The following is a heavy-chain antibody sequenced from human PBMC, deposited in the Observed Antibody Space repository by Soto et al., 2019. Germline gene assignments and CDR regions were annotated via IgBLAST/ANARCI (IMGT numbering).Heavy chain of an antibody. CDR2: FYYSGTT. J-gene: IGHJ4*01. Sequence: PWEPLFPNWPFSCCPNHSFLWSWVRQPPWEGLEGIGDFYYSGTTNYNPSLKGRVTISVGTSKNQFSLKVTSVTAADTAGYYCARLGNYYQSLYLWGPGSLVPIS. D-gene: IGHD4-4*01. V-gene: IGHV4-59*08. CDR3: ARLGNYYQSLYL. CDR1: CCPNHSFL.